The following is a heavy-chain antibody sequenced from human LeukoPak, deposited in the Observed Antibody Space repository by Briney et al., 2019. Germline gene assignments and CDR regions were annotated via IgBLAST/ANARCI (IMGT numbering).Heavy chain of an antibody. CDR2: INPNSGGT. CDR1: GYTFTGYY. CDR3: ARDLLGGSGSYEGDY. J-gene: IGHJ4*02. D-gene: IGHD3-10*01. V-gene: IGHV1-2*02. Sequence: ASVKVSCKASGYTFTGYYMHWARQAPGQGLEWMGWINPNSGGTNYAQKFQGRVTMTRDTSISTAYMELSRLRSDDTAVYYCARDLLGGSGSYEGDYWGQGTLVTVSS.